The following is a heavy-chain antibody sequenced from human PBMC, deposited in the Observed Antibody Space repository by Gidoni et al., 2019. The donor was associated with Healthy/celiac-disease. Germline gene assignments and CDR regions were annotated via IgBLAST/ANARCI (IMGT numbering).Heavy chain of an antibody. Sequence: QVQLVASGGGGVQPGRSLRLSCAAPGSTFSGYGMHCVRHAPGKGLEWVAVILYDGSNKYYADSVKGRFTISRDNSKNTLYLQMNSLRAEDTAVYYCARDLQWDPPLWAFDIWGQGTMVTVSS. D-gene: IGHD1-26*01. J-gene: IGHJ3*02. CDR2: ILYDGSNK. CDR1: GSTFSGYG. CDR3: ARDLQWDPPLWAFDI. V-gene: IGHV3-33*01.